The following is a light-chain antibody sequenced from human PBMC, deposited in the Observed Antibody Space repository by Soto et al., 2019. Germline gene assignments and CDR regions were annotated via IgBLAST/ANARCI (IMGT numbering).Light chain of an antibody. CDR1: HTISSSY. V-gene: IGKV3-15*01. Sequence: EIVLTQSPGTLSLSPGEGASLSCSASHTISSSYLAWYQQKPGQAPRLLMYGASTRATGIPVRFRGSGSGTEFTLTISSLQSEDSAVYYCHQYNSWPRGTCGPGTKVAIK. J-gene: IGKJ3*01. CDR3: HQYNSWPRGT. CDR2: GAS.